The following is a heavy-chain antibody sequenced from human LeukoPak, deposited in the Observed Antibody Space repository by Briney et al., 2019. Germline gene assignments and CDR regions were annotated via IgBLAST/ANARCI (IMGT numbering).Heavy chain of an antibody. V-gene: IGHV1-2*02. CDR3: ARVGTTVTTLSWFDP. CDR2: INPNSGGT. CDR1: GYTFTGYH. D-gene: IGHD4-17*01. Sequence: ASVKVSCKASGYTFTGYHMHWMRQAPGQGLEWMGWINPNSGGTNFAQKFQGRVTMTRDTSISTAYMELSRLRSDDTAVYFCARVGTTVTTLSWFDPWGQGTLVTVSS. J-gene: IGHJ5*02.